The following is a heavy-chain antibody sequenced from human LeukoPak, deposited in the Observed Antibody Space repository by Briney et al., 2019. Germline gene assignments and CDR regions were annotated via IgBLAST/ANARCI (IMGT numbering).Heavy chain of an antibody. CDR2: ISSSSSYI. J-gene: IGHJ3*02. Sequence: GGSLRLSCAASGFTFSSYSMNWVRQAPGKGLEWVSSISSSSSYIYYADSVKGRFTISRDNAKNSLYLQMNSLRAEDTAVYYCARDGDFWSGYYAFDIWGQGTMVTVSS. CDR1: GFTFSSYS. V-gene: IGHV3-21*01. D-gene: IGHD3-3*01. CDR3: ARDGDFWSGYYAFDI.